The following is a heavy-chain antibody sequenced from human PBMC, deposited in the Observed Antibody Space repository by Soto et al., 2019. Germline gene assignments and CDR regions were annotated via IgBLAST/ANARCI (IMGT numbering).Heavy chain of an antibody. V-gene: IGHV1-2*02. CDR3: ARAFYSSARAFEI. Sequence: QVQLVQSGAEVRKPGASVKVSCKASRYTFTDYYIHWVRQAPGQGLEWMGWINPDSGGTNSAQKFQGRVTMTRDTSISKAYMELSILRSDDTAVYYCARAFYSSARAFEIWGQGTMVTVSS. D-gene: IGHD6-19*01. J-gene: IGHJ3*02. CDR2: INPDSGGT. CDR1: RYTFTDYY.